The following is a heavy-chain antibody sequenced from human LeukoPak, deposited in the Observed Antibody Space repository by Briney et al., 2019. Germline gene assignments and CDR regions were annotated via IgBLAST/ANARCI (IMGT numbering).Heavy chain of an antibody. V-gene: IGHV4-31*03. CDR1: GGSISSGGYY. CDR2: IYYGGST. Sequence: SETLSLTCTASGGSISSGGYYWSWIRQHPGKGLEWIGYIYYGGSTYYNPSLKSRVTISVDTSKNQFSLKLSSVTAADTAVYYCVRSKSSIAARGSSLWFDPWGQGTLVTVSS. CDR3: VRSKSSIAARGSSLWFDP. J-gene: IGHJ5*02. D-gene: IGHD6-6*01.